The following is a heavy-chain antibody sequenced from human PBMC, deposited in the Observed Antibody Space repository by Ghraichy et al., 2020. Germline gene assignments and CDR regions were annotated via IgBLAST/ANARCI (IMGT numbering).Heavy chain of an antibody. CDR2: VGGDSRCT. CDR3: VKEGQIEVAGFDC. J-gene: IGHJ4*02. V-gene: IGHV3-23*01. D-gene: IGHD6-19*01. Sequence: GGSLRLSCAASGFTFSNSAMSWVRQAPGKGLEWVSGVGGDSRCTYYADSVKGRFTISRDNSKNTLYLQMNSLRVEDTALYYCVKEGQIEVAGFDCWGQGALVTVSS. CDR1: GFTFSNSA.